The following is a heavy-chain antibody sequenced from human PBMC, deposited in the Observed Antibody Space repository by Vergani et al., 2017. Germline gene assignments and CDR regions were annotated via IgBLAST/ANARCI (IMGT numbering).Heavy chain of an antibody. J-gene: IGHJ4*02. Sequence: PASGFTFSSYAMHWVRQAPGKGLEWVAVISYDGSNKYYADSVKGRFTISRDNSKNTLYLQMNSLRAEATAVYYCARDAAYYYDSSGYFHSGIFDYWGQGTLVTVSS. V-gene: IGHV3-30-3*01. D-gene: IGHD3-22*01. CDR1: GFTFSSYA. CDR3: ARDAAYYYDSSGYFHSGIFDY. CDR2: ISYDGSNK.